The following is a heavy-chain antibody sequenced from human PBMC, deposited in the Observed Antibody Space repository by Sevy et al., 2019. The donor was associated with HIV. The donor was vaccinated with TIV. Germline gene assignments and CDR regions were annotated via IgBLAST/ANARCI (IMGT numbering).Heavy chain of an antibody. D-gene: IGHD3-9*01. J-gene: IGHJ6*02. Sequence: GGSLRLSCAASGLSFNTYVMSWVRQAPGKGLQWVSTISPNGGSTYYADSVKGRFTISRDNSRNTVFLQVNSLRAEDTAVYYCAKGPTYYDILTGYPTSNYYGMDVWGQGTTVTVSS. CDR1: GLSFNTYV. CDR3: AKGPTYYDILTGYPTSNYYGMDV. CDR2: ISPNGGST. V-gene: IGHV3-23*01.